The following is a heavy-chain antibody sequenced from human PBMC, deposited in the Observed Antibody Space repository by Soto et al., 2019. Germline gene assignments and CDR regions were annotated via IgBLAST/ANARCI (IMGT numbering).Heavy chain of an antibody. J-gene: IGHJ4*02. CDR1: GYTFTSYG. CDR3: ARDVGSPTTVNYFDY. CDR2: ISAYNGNT. Sequence: GASVKVSCKASGYTFTSYGISWVRQAPGQGLEWMGWISAYNGNTNYAQKLQGRVTMTTDTSTSTAYMELRSLRSDDTAVYYCARDVGSPTTVNYFDYWGQGTLVTVSS. V-gene: IGHV1-18*01. D-gene: IGHD4-17*01.